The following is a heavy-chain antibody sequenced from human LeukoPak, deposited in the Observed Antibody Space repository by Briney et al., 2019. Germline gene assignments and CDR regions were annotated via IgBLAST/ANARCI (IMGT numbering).Heavy chain of an antibody. V-gene: IGHV4-34*01. D-gene: IGHD2-15*01. Sequence: PSETLSLTCAVYGGSFSGYYWSWIRQPPGKGLEWIGEINHSGSTNYNPSLKSRVTISVDTSKNQFSLKLSSVTAADTAVYYCARLPAGIVVVVAAVGAFDIWGQGTMVTVSS. J-gene: IGHJ3*02. CDR1: GGSFSGYY. CDR3: ARLPAGIVVVVAAVGAFDI. CDR2: INHSGST.